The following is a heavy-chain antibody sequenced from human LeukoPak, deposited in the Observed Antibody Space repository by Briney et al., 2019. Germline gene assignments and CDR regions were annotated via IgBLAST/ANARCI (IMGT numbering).Heavy chain of an antibody. J-gene: IGHJ4*02. CDR1: GYTFTGYY. D-gene: IGHD1-26*01. V-gene: IGHV1-46*01. CDR2: INPSGGST. Sequence: GASVKVSCKASGYTFTGYYMHWVRQAPGQGLEWMGIINPSGGSTSYAQKFQGRVTMTRDMSTSTVYMELSSLRSEDTAVYYCARDLPLHSGSYSPLDYWGQGTLVTVSS. CDR3: ARDLPLHSGSYSPLDY.